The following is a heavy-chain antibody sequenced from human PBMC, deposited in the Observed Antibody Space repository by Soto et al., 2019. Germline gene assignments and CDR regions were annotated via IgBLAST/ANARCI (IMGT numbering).Heavy chain of an antibody. V-gene: IGHV4-30-4*08. CDR2: IHYTGSI. CDR3: AREDDGGDRDYYGLDV. D-gene: IGHD2-21*02. Sequence: TLSLTCAVSGGSISSEYFHWTWIRQSPGKGLEWIGYIHYTGSIMYNPSFKSRLTMAVDTTNNQFSLQLTSVTAADTAVYFCAREDDGGDRDYYGLDVWGQGTTVTVSS. J-gene: IGHJ6*02. CDR1: GGSISSEYFH.